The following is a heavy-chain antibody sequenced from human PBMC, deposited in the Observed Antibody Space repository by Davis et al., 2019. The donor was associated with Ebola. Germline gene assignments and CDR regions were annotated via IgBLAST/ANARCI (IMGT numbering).Heavy chain of an antibody. J-gene: IGHJ4*01. CDR3: ALRRGYTSSFEH. Sequence: SGPTLVHPTQTLTLTCTFSGFALSTPGAGVAWLRQPPGNALEWLALIYWDDDKRNSLSLHTRLSVTKDTSGSQVVLTMTNMDPVDTATYYCALRRGYTSSFEHWGQGKMVTVSS. D-gene: IGHD5-12*01. V-gene: IGHV2-5*02. CDR2: IYWDDDK. CDR1: GFALSTPGAG.